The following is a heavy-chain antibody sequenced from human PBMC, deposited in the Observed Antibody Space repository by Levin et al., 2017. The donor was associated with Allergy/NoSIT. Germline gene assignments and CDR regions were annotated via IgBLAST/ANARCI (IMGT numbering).Heavy chain of an antibody. CDR1: GGSISSPSYY. Sequence: SETLSLTCSVSGGSISSPSYYWGWIRQPPGKGLEWIGTIYYSGSTYYNPSLKSRVTISVDTSKKQLSLKLSSVTAADTAVDYGARDPGSGSIWSYYFHYWGQGLLVTVSS. V-gene: IGHV4-39*07. CDR2: IYYSGST. CDR3: ARDPGSGSIWSYYFHY. J-gene: IGHJ4*02. D-gene: IGHD1-26*01.